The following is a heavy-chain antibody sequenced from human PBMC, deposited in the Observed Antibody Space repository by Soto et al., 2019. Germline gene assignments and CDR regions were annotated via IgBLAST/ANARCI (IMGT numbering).Heavy chain of an antibody. CDR2: IYYSGST. Sequence: SETLSLTCTVSGDSISGSSYYWGWIRQPPGKGLEWIGTIYYSGSTYYNSSLKSRVTISVDTSKNQFSLWLNSVTAADTAVYYCARHSVYYFDYWGQGTLVTVSS. D-gene: IGHD6-19*01. CDR3: ARHSVYYFDY. V-gene: IGHV4-39*01. J-gene: IGHJ4*02. CDR1: GDSISGSSYY.